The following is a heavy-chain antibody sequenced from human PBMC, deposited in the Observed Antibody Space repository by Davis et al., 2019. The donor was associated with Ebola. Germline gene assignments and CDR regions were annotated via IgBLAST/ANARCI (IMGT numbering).Heavy chain of an antibody. CDR2: IWYDGRSQ. Sequence: GESLKISCAASGFTFSSYAMSWVRQAPGKGLEWVAFIWYDGRSQHYIDSVKGRFTISRDNSKNTLYLHMNNLRLEDTAVYYCAKDPAGHAAGDDYWGQGTLVTVSS. CDR3: AKDPAGHAAGDDY. D-gene: IGHD2-2*01. CDR1: GFTFSSYA. V-gene: IGHV3-30*02. J-gene: IGHJ4*02.